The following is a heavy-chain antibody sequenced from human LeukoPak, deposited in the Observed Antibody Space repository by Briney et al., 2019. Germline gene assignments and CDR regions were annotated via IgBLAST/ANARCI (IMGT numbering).Heavy chain of an antibody. V-gene: IGHV1-8*01. J-gene: IGHJ6*04. CDR3: AIIAAAGNFSGV. CDR1: GYTFTSYD. D-gene: IGHD6-13*01. Sequence: ASVKVSCKASGYTFTSYDINWVRQATGQGLEWMGWMNPNSGNTGYAQKFQGRVTMTRNTSISTAYMELSSLRSEDTAVYYCAIIAAAGNFSGVWGKGTTVTVSS. CDR2: MNPNSGNT.